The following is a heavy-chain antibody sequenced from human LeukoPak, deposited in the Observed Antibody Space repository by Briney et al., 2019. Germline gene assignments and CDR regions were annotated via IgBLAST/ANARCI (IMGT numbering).Heavy chain of an antibody. CDR2: ISWNSGSI. Sequence: GGSLRLSCAASGFTFDDYAMHWVRQAPGKGLEWVSGISWNSGSIVYADSVKGRFTISRDNSENTLYLQMNSLRTEDTAVYYCAREGLGPSFSAWFDPWGQGTLVTVSS. D-gene: IGHD3/OR15-3a*01. J-gene: IGHJ5*02. CDR1: GFTFDDYA. V-gene: IGHV3-9*01. CDR3: AREGLGPSFSAWFDP.